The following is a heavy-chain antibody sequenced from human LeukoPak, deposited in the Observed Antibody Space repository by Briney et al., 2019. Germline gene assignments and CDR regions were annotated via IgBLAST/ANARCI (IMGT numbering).Heavy chain of an antibody. V-gene: IGHV4-39*01. CDR3: ARLAATGTKRFDY. J-gene: IGHJ4*02. Sequence: SETLSLTCTVSGGSISSSGYYWGWIRQPPGKGLEWIGSIYYSGRTFYKPSLKSRGAISVDTSKNQFSLNLTSVTTADTAVYYCARLAATGTKRFDYWGQGTLVTVSS. CDR1: GGSISSSGYY. CDR2: IYYSGRT. D-gene: IGHD6-13*01.